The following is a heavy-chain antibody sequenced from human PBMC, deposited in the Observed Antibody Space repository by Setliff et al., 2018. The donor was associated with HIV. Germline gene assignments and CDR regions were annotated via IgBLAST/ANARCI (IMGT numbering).Heavy chain of an antibody. CDR2: IWYDGSEK. D-gene: IGHD3-22*01. Sequence: GGSLRLSCAASGFTFSTYGMHWVRQVPGKGLEWVALIWYDGSEKYFADSVKGRFTISRDNAHNSLYLQMHGLRAEDTGIYYCVREIGLSMISFSQNYYYLDVWGNGATVTVSS. V-gene: IGHV3-33*01. J-gene: IGHJ6*03. CDR1: GFTFSTYG. CDR3: VREIGLSMISFSQNYYYLDV.